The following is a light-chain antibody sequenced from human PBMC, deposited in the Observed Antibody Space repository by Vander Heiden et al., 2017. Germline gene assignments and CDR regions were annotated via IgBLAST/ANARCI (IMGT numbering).Light chain of an antibody. V-gene: IGKV1-6*01. CDR1: QDISND. CDR2: GAS. J-gene: IGKJ4*01. Sequence: IQMTQSPSFLSASVGERVTITCRASQDISNDLGWYQQKPGQAPKLLIYGASSLESGVPSRFSGSGSGTDFTLTISSLQPEDFATYYCLQDESYPLTFGGGTKVEVK. CDR3: LQDESYPLT.